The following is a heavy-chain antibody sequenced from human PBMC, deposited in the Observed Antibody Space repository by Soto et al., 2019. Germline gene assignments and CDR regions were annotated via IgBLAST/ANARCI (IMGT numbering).Heavy chain of an antibody. CDR1: GGSISSGGYS. V-gene: IGHV4-30-2*01. J-gene: IGHJ6*02. CDR2: IYHSGST. D-gene: IGHD3-3*01. Sequence: SETLSLTCAVSGGSISSGGYSWSWIRQPPGKGLEWIGYIYHSGSTYYNPSLKSRVTISVDRSKNQFSLKLSSVTAADTAVYYCARAVRIYDFWSGYLLDGMDVWGQGTTVIVSS. CDR3: ARAVRIYDFWSGYLLDGMDV.